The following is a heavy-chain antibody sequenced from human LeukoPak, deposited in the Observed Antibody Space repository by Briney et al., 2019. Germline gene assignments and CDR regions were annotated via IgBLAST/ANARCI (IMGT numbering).Heavy chain of an antibody. Sequence: PSETLSLTCAVSGYSISSGYYWGWIRQPPGKGLEWIGSIYHSGGTYYNPSLNSRVTISVDTSKIQFSLKLSSVTAADTAVYYCARLGCSGGSCRRYFDYWGQGTLVTVSS. CDR2: IYHSGGT. D-gene: IGHD2-15*01. CDR1: GYSISSGYY. V-gene: IGHV4-38-2*01. CDR3: ARLGCSGGSCRRYFDY. J-gene: IGHJ4*02.